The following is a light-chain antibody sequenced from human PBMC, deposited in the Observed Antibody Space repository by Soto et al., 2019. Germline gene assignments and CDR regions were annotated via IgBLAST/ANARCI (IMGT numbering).Light chain of an antibody. V-gene: IGKV3-15*01. CDR2: GAS. CDR1: QSINAH. CDR3: QQYNNWLWT. Sequence: EVVMTQSPATLSGSPGERVTLSCRASQSINAHLAWYQQKPGQAPRLLIHGASTRATGIPARFSGSGFGTEFILTIKNLQSEDFAVYYCQQYNNWLWTFGQGTKVEIQ. J-gene: IGKJ1*01.